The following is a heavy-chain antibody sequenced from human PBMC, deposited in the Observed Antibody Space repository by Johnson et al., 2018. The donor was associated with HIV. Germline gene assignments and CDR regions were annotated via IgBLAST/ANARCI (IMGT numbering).Heavy chain of an antibody. D-gene: IGHD6-19*01. CDR3: ARPDGAVASDFNAFDI. CDR1: GFTFSSYA. J-gene: IGHJ3*02. CDR2: INWNGVRT. Sequence: VQLVESGGGLVQPGGSLRLSCAASGFTFSSYAMSWVRQAPGKGLEWVSGINWNGVRTAYPDSMKGRFTISRDNAKNSLYPQMNSLRAEDTALYYCARPDGAVASDFNAFDIWGQGTMVTVSS. V-gene: IGHV3-20*04.